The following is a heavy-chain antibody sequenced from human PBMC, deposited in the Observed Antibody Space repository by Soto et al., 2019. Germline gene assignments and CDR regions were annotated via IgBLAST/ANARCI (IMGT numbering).Heavy chain of an antibody. CDR1: GFSLSTSGVG. V-gene: IGHV2-5*01. J-gene: IGHJ4*02. CDR3: AHSVQTYDSSGYSLFDY. D-gene: IGHD3-22*01. Sequence: SGPTLVKPTQTLTLTCTFSGFSLSTSGVGVGWIRQPPGKALEWLALIYWNDDKRYSPSLKSRLTITKDTSKNQVVLTMTNMDPVDTATYYCAHSVQTYDSSGYSLFDYWGQGTLVTVSS. CDR2: IYWNDDK.